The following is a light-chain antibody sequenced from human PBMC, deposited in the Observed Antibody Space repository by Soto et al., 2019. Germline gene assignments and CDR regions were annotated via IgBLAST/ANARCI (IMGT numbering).Light chain of an antibody. CDR1: SSDVGGYNY. J-gene: IGLJ1*01. V-gene: IGLV2-14*03. CDR2: DDD. CDR3: SSYTSSSTRV. Sequence: QSVLTQPASVSGSPGQSITISCTGTSSDVGGYNYVSWYQQYPGKAPKVVIYDDDNRPSGVSHRFSGSKSGNTASLTISGLQAEDEADYYCSSYTSSSTRVFGTGTKVTVL.